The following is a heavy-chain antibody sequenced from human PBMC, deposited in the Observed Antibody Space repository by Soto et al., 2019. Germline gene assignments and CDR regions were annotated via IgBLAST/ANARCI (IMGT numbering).Heavy chain of an antibody. V-gene: IGHV4-34*01. D-gene: IGHD2-2*01. CDR2: INHSGST. Sequence: KTSETLSLTCAVYGGSFSGYYWSWIRQPPGKGLEWIGEINHSGSTNYNPSLKSRVTISVDTSKNQFSLKLSSVTAADTAVYYCARLAQRPADIVVVPAAIDRHDYWGQGTLVTVSS. CDR3: ARLAQRPADIVVVPAAIDRHDY. J-gene: IGHJ4*02. CDR1: GGSFSGYY.